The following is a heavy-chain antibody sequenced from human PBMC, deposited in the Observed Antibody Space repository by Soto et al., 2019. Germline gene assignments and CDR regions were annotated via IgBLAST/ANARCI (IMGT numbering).Heavy chain of an antibody. CDR2: INHSGST. J-gene: IGHJ4*02. CDR1: NGSISTYY. V-gene: IGHV4-34*01. CDR3: ARATYYDILTGYWFDY. Sequence: TSETLSLTCTVSNGSISTYYWSWILQPPWKGLEWIGEINHSGSTNYNPSLKSRVTISVDTSKNQFSLKLSSVTAADTAVYYCARATYYDILTGYWFDYWGQGTLVTVSS. D-gene: IGHD3-9*01.